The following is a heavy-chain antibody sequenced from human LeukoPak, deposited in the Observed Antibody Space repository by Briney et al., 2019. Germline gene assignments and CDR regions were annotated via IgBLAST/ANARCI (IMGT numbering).Heavy chain of an antibody. CDR3: ATSGTYYRLDY. CDR2: IYSGGST. D-gene: IGHD1-26*01. CDR1: GFTVSSNS. J-gene: IGHJ4*02. Sequence: GSLLLSCASSGFTVSSNSMTWVRQVPGKGLEGVSIIYSGGSTYYADSAKGRFTISRDKSKNTLYLEMNSLRAEDTAVYYCATSGTYYRLDYWGQGTPVIVSS. V-gene: IGHV3-53*01.